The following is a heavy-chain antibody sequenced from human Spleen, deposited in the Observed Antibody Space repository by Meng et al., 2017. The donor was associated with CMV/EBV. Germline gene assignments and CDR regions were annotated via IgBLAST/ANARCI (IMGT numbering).Heavy chain of an antibody. Sequence: GESLKISCAASGFSFSDSAMNWVRQAPGMGLEWVSGISGSGASAYYAKSVRGRFTISRDNSKKTLYVQMNSLRAEDTAIYYCAKGRGDIVGTQDFWGQGTRVTVSS. CDR3: AKGRGDIVGTQDF. CDR2: ISGSGASA. CDR1: GFSFSDSA. J-gene: IGHJ4*02. V-gene: IGHV3-23*01. D-gene: IGHD5-12*01.